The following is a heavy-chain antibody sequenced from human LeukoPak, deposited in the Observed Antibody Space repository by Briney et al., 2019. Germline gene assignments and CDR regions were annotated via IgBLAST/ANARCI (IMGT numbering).Heavy chain of an antibody. V-gene: IGHV3-48*04. J-gene: IGHJ4*02. CDR1: GFTFSSYS. D-gene: IGHD1-26*01. CDR3: AGVRSGSLDY. Sequence: GGSLRLSCAASGFTFSSYSMSWVRQAAGKGPEWVSYISSSSSTMYYADSVKGRFTISRDNAKNSLYLQMNSLRAEDSAVYYCAGVRSGSLDYWGQGTLVTVSS. CDR2: ISSSSSTM.